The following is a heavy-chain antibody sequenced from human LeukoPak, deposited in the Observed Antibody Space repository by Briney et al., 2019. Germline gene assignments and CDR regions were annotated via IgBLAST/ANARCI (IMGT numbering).Heavy chain of an antibody. CDR1: GGSISSYY. J-gene: IGHJ6*02. Sequence: SETLSLTCTVSGGSISSYYWSWIRQPAGKGLEWIGRIYTSGSTNYNPSLKSRVTMSVDTSKNQFSLKLSSVTAADTAVYYCARGGDAENYYYYYYGMDVWGQGTTVTVSS. D-gene: IGHD2-21*02. CDR3: ARGGDAENYYYYYYGMDV. V-gene: IGHV4-4*07. CDR2: IYTSGST.